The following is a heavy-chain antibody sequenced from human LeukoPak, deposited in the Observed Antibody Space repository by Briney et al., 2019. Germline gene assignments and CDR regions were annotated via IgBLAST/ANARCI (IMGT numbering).Heavy chain of an antibody. Sequence: ASVKVSCKASGYTFTSYAMNWVRQAPGQGLEWMGWINTNTGNPTYAQGFTGRFVFSLDTSVSTAYLQISSLKAEDTAVYYCARGVVPAALSYYYYYYGMDVWGQGTTVTVSS. D-gene: IGHD2-2*01. J-gene: IGHJ6*02. CDR1: GYTFTSYA. CDR3: ARGVVPAALSYYYYYYGMDV. CDR2: INTNTGNP. V-gene: IGHV7-4-1*02.